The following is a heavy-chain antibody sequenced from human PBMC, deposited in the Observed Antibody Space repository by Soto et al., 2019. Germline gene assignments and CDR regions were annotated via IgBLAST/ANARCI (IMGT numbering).Heavy chain of an antibody. CDR3: ARDYYCSGSYSSYYYYGMDV. Sequence: GGSLRLSCAASGFTFSSYAMHWVRQAPGKGLEWVAVISYDGSNKYYADSVKGRFTISRDNSKNTLYLQMNSLRAEDTAVYYCARDYYCSGSYSSYYYYGMDVWGQGTTVTVSS. D-gene: IGHD3-10*01. CDR1: GFTFSSYA. CDR2: ISYDGSNK. J-gene: IGHJ6*02. V-gene: IGHV3-30-3*01.